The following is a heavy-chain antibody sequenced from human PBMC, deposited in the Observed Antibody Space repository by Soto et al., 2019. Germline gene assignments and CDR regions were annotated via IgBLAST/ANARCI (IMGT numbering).Heavy chain of an antibody. CDR3: YFGLLFHPGYYYYGMDV. CDR2: ISYDGSNK. Sequence: PGGSLRLACAASGFTFSSYAMSWVRQAPGKGLEWVAVISYDGSNKYYADSVKGRFTISRDNSKNTLYLQMNSLRAEDTAVYYCYFGLLFHPGYYYYGMDVRAQRTTDTGS. CDR1: GFTFSSYA. D-gene: IGHD3-10*01. V-gene: IGHV3-30-3*01. J-gene: IGHJ6*02.